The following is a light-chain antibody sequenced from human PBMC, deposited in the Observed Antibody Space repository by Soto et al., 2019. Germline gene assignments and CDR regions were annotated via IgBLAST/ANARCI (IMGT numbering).Light chain of an antibody. J-gene: IGLJ1*01. V-gene: IGLV1-40*01. CDR2: GNS. CDR1: SSNIGAGYD. CDR3: QSYDSSLSRYV. Sequence: QSVLTQPPSVSGAPGQRVTISCTGSSSNIGAGYDVHWYQQLPGTAPKLLIYGNSNRPSGVPDRFSASKSGTSASLAITGLQAEYEADYYCQSYDSSLSRYVFGTGTKVTVL.